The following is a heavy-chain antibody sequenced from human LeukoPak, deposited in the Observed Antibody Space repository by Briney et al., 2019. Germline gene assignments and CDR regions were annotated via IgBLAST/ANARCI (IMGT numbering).Heavy chain of an antibody. J-gene: IGHJ5*02. CDR2: IIPIFGTA. CDR3: ARGYXSXHPLNWFDP. D-gene: IGHD5-24*01. Sequence: SVKVSCKASGGTFSSYAISWVRQAPGQGLEWMGGIIPIFGTANYAQKFQGRVTITADESTSTAYMELSSLRSEDTAVYYCARGYXSXHPLNWFDPWGQGTLVTVSS. V-gene: IGHV1-69*13. CDR1: GGTFSSYA.